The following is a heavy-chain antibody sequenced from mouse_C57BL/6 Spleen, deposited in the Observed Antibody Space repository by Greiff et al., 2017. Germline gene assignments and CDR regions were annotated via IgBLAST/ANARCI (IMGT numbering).Heavy chain of an antibody. Sequence: EVQLQQSGPGLVKPSQSLSLTCSVTGYSITSGYYWNWIRQFPGNKLEWMGYISYDGSNNYNPSLKNRISITRDTSKNQFFLKLNSVTTEDTATYYCEGYGNYVSYWYFDVWGTGTTVTVSS. CDR3: EGYGNYVSYWYFDV. J-gene: IGHJ1*03. CDR2: ISYDGSN. CDR1: GYSITSGYY. D-gene: IGHD2-10*02. V-gene: IGHV3-6*01.